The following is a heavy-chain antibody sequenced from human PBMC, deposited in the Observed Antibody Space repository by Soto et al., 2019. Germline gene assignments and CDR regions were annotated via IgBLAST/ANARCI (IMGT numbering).Heavy chain of an antibody. CDR1: GGSVKSGAFY. J-gene: IGHJ5*02. CDR2: IYYTGRT. Sequence: PSETLSLTCTVSGGSVKSGAFYWSWIRHSPGKGLEWIGYIYYTGRTSYNPSLKSRVTISVDPSKNHFSLKLTSVTAADTAVYYCARVVPAAINWFDPWGQGTLVTVSS. CDR3: ARVVPAAINWFDP. D-gene: IGHD2-2*01. V-gene: IGHV4-61*03.